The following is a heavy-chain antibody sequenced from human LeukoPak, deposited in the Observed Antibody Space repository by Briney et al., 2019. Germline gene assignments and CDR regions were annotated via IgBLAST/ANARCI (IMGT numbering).Heavy chain of an antibody. CDR1: GFTFSSYA. V-gene: IGHV3-23*01. CDR3: AKLHGDHWQPHNIWFDP. D-gene: IGHD4-17*01. CDR2: IGGSGGST. J-gene: IGHJ5*02. Sequence: GGSLRLSCAASGFTFSSYAMSWVRQAPGKGLEWVSAIGGSGGSTYYADSVKGRFTISRDNSKNTLYLQMSSLRAEDTAVYYCAKLHGDHWQPHNIWFDPWGQGTLVTVSS.